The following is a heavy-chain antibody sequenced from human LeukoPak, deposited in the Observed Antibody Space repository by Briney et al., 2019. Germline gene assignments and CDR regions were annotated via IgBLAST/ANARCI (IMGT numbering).Heavy chain of an antibody. CDR3: ARGSIVVVPAATRNYYYYMDV. Sequence: SRTLSLTCAISGDSVSSNSAAWNWIRQSPSRGLEWLGRTYYRSKWYNDYAVSVKSRITINPDTSKNQFSLQLNSVTPEDTAVYYCARGSIVVVPAATRNYYYYMDVWGKGTTVTVSS. D-gene: IGHD2-2*01. J-gene: IGHJ6*03. CDR2: TYYRSKWYN. V-gene: IGHV6-1*01. CDR1: GDSVSSNSAA.